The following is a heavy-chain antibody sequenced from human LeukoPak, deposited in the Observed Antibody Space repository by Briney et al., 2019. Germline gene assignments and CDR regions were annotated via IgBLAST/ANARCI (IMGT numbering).Heavy chain of an antibody. CDR2: SSSSSTI. J-gene: IGHJ5*02. CDR3: ARDHYYDSSGYGENWFDP. V-gene: IGHV3-48*01. D-gene: IGHD3-22*01. Sequence: SSSSSTIYYADSVKGRFTISRDNAKNSLYLQMNSLRAEDTAVYYCARDHYYDSSGYGENWFDPWGQGTLVTVSS.